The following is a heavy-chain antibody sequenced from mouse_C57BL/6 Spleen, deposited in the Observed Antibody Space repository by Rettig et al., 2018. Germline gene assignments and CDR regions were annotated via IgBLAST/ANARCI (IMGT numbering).Heavy chain of an antibody. V-gene: IGHV1-82*01. CDR3: ASYSNHDY. J-gene: IGHJ2*01. D-gene: IGHD2-5*01. CDR2: IYPGDGDT. Sequence: QVQLQQSGPELVKPGASVTISCMASGYAFSSSWMNWVKQRPGKGLEWIGRIYPGDGDTNYNGKFKGKATLTADKSSSTAYMQLSSLTSEDSAVYFCASYSNHDYWGQGTTLTVSS. CDR1: GYAFSSSW.